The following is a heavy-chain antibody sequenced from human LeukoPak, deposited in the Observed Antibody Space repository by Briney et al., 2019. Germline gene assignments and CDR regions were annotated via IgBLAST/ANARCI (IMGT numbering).Heavy chain of an antibody. CDR1: GGTFSSYA. CDR3: ARDRNGWDDYGDEYYFDY. CDR2: IIPIFGTA. J-gene: IGHJ4*02. V-gene: IGHV1-69*13. D-gene: IGHD4-17*01. Sequence: SVKVSCKASGGTFSSYAISWVRQAPGQGLECLGGIIPIFGTANYAQKFQGRVTITADESTSTAYMELSSLRSEDTAVYYCARDRNGWDDYGDEYYFDYWGQGTLVTVSS.